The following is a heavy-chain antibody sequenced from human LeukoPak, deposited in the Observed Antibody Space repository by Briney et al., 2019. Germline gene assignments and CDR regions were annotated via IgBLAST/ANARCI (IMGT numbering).Heavy chain of an antibody. CDR3: ARHRWDGTFNFDY. CDR2: IYYSGRT. D-gene: IGHD1-1*01. Sequence: SETLSLTCTVSGGSISSSSDFWGWIRQPPGKGLEWIGSIYYSGRTYNNLSLKSRVTISVDTSKNQFSLKLSSVTAADTAVYYCARHRWDGTFNFDYWGQGTLVPVSS. V-gene: IGHV4-39*01. J-gene: IGHJ4*02. CDR1: GGSISSSSDF.